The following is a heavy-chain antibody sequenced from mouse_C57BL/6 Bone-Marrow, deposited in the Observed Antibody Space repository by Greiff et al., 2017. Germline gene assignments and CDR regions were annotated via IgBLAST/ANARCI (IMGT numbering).Heavy chain of an antibody. Sequence: EVKLVESGGGLVKPGGSLKLSCAASGFTFSDYGMHWVRQAPEKGLEWVAYISSGSSTIYYADTVKGRFTISRDNAKNTLFRQMTSLRSEDTAMYYGARRWLLPYAMDYWGQGTSVTVSS. CDR1: GFTFSDYG. CDR2: ISSGSSTI. J-gene: IGHJ4*01. D-gene: IGHD2-3*01. V-gene: IGHV5-17*01. CDR3: ARRWLLPYAMDY.